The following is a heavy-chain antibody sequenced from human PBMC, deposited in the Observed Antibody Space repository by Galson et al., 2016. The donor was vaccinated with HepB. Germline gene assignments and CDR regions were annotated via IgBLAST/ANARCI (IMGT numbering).Heavy chain of an antibody. J-gene: IGHJ4*02. CDR2: VYYSGST. D-gene: IGHD3-10*01. CDR1: GGSISSSDYC. Sequence: SETLSLTCTVSGGSISSSDYCWGWIRQPPGKGLEWIGNVYYSGSTYYNPSLKSRVTISVDTSKNQFSLKLSSVTAADTAVYYCARPGRYGSGHYDIDYWGQGTLVTVSS. V-gene: IGHV4-39*01. CDR3: ARPGRYGSGHYDIDY.